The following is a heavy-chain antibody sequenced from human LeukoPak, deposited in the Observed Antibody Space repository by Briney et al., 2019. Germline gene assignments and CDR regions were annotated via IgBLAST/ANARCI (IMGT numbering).Heavy chain of an antibody. CDR1: WFTFIGSV. V-gene: IGHV3-73*01. D-gene: IGHD2-15*01. CDR3: TVNYCSGGSCYMF. J-gene: IGHJ4*01. CDR2: IRSKANTYAT. Sequence: GGSLRLSCAASWFTFIGSVMHGVLQASWKGLEWVGRIRSKANTYATAYGAWVQGRFTISSDDSKNTAYLQMNSLKTEDTAVYYCTVNYCSGGSCYMFWGQGTLVTVSS.